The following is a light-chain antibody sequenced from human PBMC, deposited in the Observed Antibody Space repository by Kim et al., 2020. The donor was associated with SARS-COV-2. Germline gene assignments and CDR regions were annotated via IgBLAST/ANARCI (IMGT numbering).Light chain of an antibody. V-gene: IGLV1-44*01. Sequence: QSVVTQPPSASGTPGQRVTISCSGSSSNIGSNTVNWYQQLPGTAPKLIIYSNNQRPSGVPDRFSGSKSGSSAALAISGLRPEDEADYYCAAWDDSLNGYVFGAGTKVTVL. CDR2: SNN. CDR1: SSNIGSNT. J-gene: IGLJ1*01. CDR3: AAWDDSLNGYV.